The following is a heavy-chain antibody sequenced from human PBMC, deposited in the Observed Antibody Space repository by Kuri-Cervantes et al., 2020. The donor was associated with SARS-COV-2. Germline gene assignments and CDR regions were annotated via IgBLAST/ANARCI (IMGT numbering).Heavy chain of an antibody. CDR2: IIPIFGTT. D-gene: IGHD4-17*01. J-gene: IGHJ6*02. CDR1: GGTFSSYA. CDR3: ARVEEYGDSYYYYYGMDV. V-gene: IGHV1-69*13. Sequence: SVKVSCKASGGTFSSYAISWVRQAPGQGLEWMGWIIPIFGTTNYAQKFQGRVTMTADESTSTAYMELSSLRSEDTAVYYCARVEEYGDSYYYYYGMDVWGQGTTVTVSS.